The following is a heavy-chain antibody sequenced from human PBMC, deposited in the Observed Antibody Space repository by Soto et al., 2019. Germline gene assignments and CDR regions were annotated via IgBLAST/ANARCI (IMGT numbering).Heavy chain of an antibody. Sequence: QVQLVQSGAEVKNPGSSVRVSCKTSGFTFNVYGIHWVRQAPGQGLECMGGIIPIYDEPNYAQRFQGRVTIPADKCTTTVYWELSSLRSVETAVCFCARVRVAFLDHYGLDVWGQGTTVTVSS. CDR3: ARVRVAFLDHYGLDV. J-gene: IGHJ6*02. CDR1: GFTFNVYG. CDR2: IIPIYDEP. V-gene: IGHV1-69*06.